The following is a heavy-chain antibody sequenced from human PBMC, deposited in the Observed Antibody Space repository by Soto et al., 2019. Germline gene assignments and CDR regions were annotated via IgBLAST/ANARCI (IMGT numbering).Heavy chain of an antibody. D-gene: IGHD5-12*01. CDR1: GGSISSYY. J-gene: IGHJ4*02. V-gene: IGHV4-59*01. CDR2: IYYSGST. Sequence: SETLSLTCTVSGGSISSYYWSWIRQPPGKGLEWIGYIYYSGSTNYNPSLKSRVTISVDTSKNQFSLKLSSVTAADTAVYYCARARGYSGYDFGSFDYWGQGTLVTVSS. CDR3: ARARGYSGYDFGSFDY.